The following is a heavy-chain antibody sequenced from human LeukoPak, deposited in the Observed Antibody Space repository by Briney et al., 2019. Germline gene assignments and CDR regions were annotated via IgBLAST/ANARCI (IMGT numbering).Heavy chain of an antibody. V-gene: IGHV3-21*01. Sequence: GGSLRLSCAASEFTFSSYSMNWVRQAPGKGLEWVSSISSSSSYIYYADSVKGRFTISRDNAKNSLYLQMNSLRAEDTAVYYCARESYGAAPNGYWGQGTLVTVSS. CDR1: EFTFSSYS. CDR3: ARESYGAAPNGY. J-gene: IGHJ4*02. D-gene: IGHD2-15*01. CDR2: ISSSSSYI.